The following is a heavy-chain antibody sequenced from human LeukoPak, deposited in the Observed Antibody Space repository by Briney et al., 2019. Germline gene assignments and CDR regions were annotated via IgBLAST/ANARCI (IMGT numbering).Heavy chain of an antibody. CDR3: ARDPIYYGSGSHLFDY. V-gene: IGHV3-7*01. CDR1: GFTFSSYW. J-gene: IGHJ4*02. Sequence: GGSLRLSCAASGFTFSSYWMSWVRQAPGKGLEWVANIKQDGSEKYYVDSVKGRFTISRDNAKNSLYLQMNSLRAEDTAVYYCARDPIYYGSGSHLFDYWGQGTLSPSPQ. CDR2: IKQDGSEK. D-gene: IGHD3-10*01.